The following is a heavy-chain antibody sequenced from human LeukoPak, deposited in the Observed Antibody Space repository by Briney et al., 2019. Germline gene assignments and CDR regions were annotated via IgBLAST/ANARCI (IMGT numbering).Heavy chain of an antibody. CDR3: ARDSIVDGAFDI. CDR1: GFTFSSYE. Sequence: GGSLRLSCAASGFTFSSYEMNWVRQAPGKGLEWVSHISSRGTTIYNADSVKGRFTISRDNAKNSLYLQVNSLRAEDTAVYYCARDSIVDGAFDIWGQGTMVTVSS. J-gene: IGHJ3*02. CDR2: ISSRGTTI. V-gene: IGHV3-48*03. D-gene: IGHD2-15*01.